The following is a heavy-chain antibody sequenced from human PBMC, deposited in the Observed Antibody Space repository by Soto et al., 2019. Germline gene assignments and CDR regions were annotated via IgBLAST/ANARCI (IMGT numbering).Heavy chain of an antibody. CDR1: GFTFSSYG. J-gene: IGHJ4*02. Sequence: SLRLSCAASGFTFSSYGMHWVRQAPGKGLEWVAVISYDGSNKYYADSVKGRFTISRDNSKNTLYLQMNSLRAEDTAVYYCARTLYFDYWGQGTLVTVSS. CDR3: ARTLYFDY. V-gene: IGHV3-30*03. CDR2: ISYDGSNK.